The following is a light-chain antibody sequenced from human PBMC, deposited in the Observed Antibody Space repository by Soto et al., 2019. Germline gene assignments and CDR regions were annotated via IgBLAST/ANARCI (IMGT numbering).Light chain of an antibody. J-gene: IGKJ4*01. CDR2: GAS. CDR1: RTINTY. CDR3: QQTYSDIS. V-gene: IGKV1-39*01. Sequence: DVRMTQSPSSLSASVGDTITITCRASRTINTYLNWFQQKPGEPPRLLIYGASTLHDGVPSRFSGGGSGADFTLTISGLQPEDFASYHCQQTYSDISFGGGTKV.